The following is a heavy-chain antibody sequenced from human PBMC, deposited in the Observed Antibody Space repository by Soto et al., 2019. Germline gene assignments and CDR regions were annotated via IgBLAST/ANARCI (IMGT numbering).Heavy chain of an antibody. V-gene: IGHV3-66*01. Sequence: EVQLVESGGGLVQPGGSLRLSCSASGFSVSSNYMSWVRQAPGKGLQWVSLVYSGGSTNYADSVKDRFIISRDNSKNTLYLQMTSLRAEDTAVYYCARYYDFWSGYYAFDIWGQGTVVTVSS. D-gene: IGHD3-3*01. CDR2: VYSGGST. CDR3: ARYYDFWSGYYAFDI. J-gene: IGHJ3*02. CDR1: GFSVSSNY.